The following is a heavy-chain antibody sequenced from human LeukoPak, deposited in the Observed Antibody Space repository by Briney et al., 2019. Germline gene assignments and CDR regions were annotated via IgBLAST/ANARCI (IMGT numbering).Heavy chain of an antibody. CDR2: ITSSGSYI. CDR1: GFTFSSYS. D-gene: IGHD6-13*01. Sequence: PGGSLRLSCAASGFTFSSYSMKWVRQAPGKGLEWVSSITSSGSYIFYADSVKGRFTISRDNAKNSLYLQMNTLRAEDTAVYYCARRGSSSWYGDYWGQGTLVTVSS. V-gene: IGHV3-21*01. CDR3: ARRGSSSWYGDY. J-gene: IGHJ4*02.